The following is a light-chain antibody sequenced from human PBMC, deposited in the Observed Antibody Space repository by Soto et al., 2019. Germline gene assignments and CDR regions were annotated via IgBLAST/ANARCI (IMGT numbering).Light chain of an antibody. CDR1: QSVSSSY. CDR3: QQYGSSPRT. CDR2: GAS. V-gene: IGKV3-20*01. J-gene: IGKJ1*01. Sequence: EIVLTQSPGTLSLSPGERATLSCRDSQSVSSSYFAWYQQKPGQAPRLLIYGASSRATGIPDRFSGSGSGTDFTLTISRLEPEEFAVYYCQQYGSSPRTFGLGTKVEIK.